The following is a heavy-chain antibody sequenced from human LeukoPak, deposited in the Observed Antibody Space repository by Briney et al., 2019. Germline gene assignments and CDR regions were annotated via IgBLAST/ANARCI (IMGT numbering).Heavy chain of an antibody. CDR1: GGSFSGYY. CDR2: INHSGST. V-gene: IGHV4-34*01. Sequence: SETLSLTCAVYGGSFSGYYWSWIRQPPGKGLEWIGEINHSGSTNYNPSLKSRVTISVDTSKNQFSLKLSSVTAADTAVYYCARGYYYYYMDVWGKGTTVTVSS. CDR3: ARGYYYYYMDV. J-gene: IGHJ6*03.